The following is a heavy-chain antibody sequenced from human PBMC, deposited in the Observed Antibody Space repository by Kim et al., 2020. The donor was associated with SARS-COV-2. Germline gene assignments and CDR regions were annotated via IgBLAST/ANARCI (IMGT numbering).Heavy chain of an antibody. CDR2: IHFSGST. V-gene: IGHV4-31*03. D-gene: IGHD6-6*01. CDR3: ARADLSSSPSFAY. CDR1: GDSISSGDDY. Sequence: SETLSLTCNVSGDSISSGDDYWSWIRQHPGKGLEWIGYIHFSGSTYYNPSLKSRLTMSVDTSKNQFSLKLTSVTAADTAMYYCARADLSSSPSFAYWGQG. J-gene: IGHJ4*02.